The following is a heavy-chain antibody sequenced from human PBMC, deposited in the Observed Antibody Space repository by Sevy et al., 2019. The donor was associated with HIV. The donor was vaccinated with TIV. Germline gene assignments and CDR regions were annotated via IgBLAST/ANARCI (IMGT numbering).Heavy chain of an antibody. D-gene: IGHD3-22*01. J-gene: IGHJ6*02. Sequence: SETLSLTCAVYGGSFSGYYWSWIRQPPGKGLEWIGEINHSGSTNYNPSLKSRVTISVDTSKNQFSLKLSSVTAADTAVYYCARVRTRITMIKGYYGMDVWGQGTTVTVSS. V-gene: IGHV4-34*01. CDR3: ARVRTRITMIKGYYGMDV. CDR2: INHSGST. CDR1: GGSFSGYY.